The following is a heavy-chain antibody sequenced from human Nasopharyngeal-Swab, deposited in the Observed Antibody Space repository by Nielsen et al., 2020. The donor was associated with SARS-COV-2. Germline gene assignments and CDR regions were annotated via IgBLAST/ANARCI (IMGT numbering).Heavy chain of an antibody. CDR1: GGSISSYY. V-gene: IGHV4-59*01. D-gene: IGHD3-22*01. CDR3: VRVGATYYYDSSGYYFDY. CDR2: IYYSGST. J-gene: IGHJ4*02. Sequence: SETLSLTCTVSGGSISSYYWSWIRQPPGKGLEWIGYIYYSGSTNYNPSLKSRVTISVDTSKNQFSLKLSSVTAADTAVYYCVRVGATYYYDSSGYYFDYWGQGTLVTVSS.